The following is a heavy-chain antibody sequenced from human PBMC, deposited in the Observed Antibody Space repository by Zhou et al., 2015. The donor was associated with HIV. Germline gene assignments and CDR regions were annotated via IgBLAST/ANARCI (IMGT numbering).Heavy chain of an antibody. CDR2: IIPIFGTA. Sequence: QVQLVQSGAEVKKPGSSVKVSCKASGGTFSSYAISWVRQAPGQGLEWMGGIIPIFGTANYAQKFQGRVTITADKSTSTAYMELSSLRSEDTAVYYCARDRRSIAARPGAFDIWGQGTMVTVSS. V-gene: IGHV1-69*06. CDR3: ARDRRSIAARPGAFDI. D-gene: IGHD6-6*01. CDR1: GGTFSSYA. J-gene: IGHJ3*02.